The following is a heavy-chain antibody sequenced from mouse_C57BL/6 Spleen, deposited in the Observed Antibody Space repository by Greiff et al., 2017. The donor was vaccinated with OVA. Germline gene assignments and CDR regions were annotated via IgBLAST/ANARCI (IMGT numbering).Heavy chain of an antibody. V-gene: IGHV1-50*01. CDR2: IDPSDSYT. Sequence: QVQLQQPGAELVKPGASVKLSCKASGYTFTSYWMQWVKQRPGQGLEWIGEIDPSDSYTNYNQKFKGKATLTVDTSSSTAYMQLSSLTSEDSAVYYCARRAYDYEGFAYWGQGTLVTVSA. CDR1: GYTFTSYW. CDR3: ARRAYDYEGFAY. J-gene: IGHJ3*01. D-gene: IGHD2-4*01.